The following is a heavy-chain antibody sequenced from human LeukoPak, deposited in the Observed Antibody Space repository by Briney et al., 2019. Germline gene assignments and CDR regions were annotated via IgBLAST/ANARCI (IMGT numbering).Heavy chain of an antibody. CDR1: GFTFSSYA. V-gene: IGHV3-23*01. Sequence: GGSLRLSCAASGFTFSSYAMSWVRQAPGKGLEWVSAISGSGGSTYYADSVKGRFTISRDNSKNTLYLQMNSLRAEDTAVYYCARDQGQQWLDYYFDYWGQGTLVTVSS. J-gene: IGHJ4*02. CDR2: ISGSGGST. D-gene: IGHD6-19*01. CDR3: ARDQGQQWLDYYFDY.